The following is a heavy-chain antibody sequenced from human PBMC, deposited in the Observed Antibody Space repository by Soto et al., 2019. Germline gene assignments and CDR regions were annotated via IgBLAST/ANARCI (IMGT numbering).Heavy chain of an antibody. CDR3: AKGALASGGYDLDS. J-gene: IGHJ4*02. CDR2: ISRGGGST. D-gene: IGHD5-12*01. CDR1: GFTFTNYD. V-gene: IGHV3-23*01. Sequence: EVQLLESGGGLIQPGGSLRLSCAASGFTFTNYDMNWVRQAPGKGLEWVSSISRGGGSTYYADSVKGRCTISRDNSENTLFLQMNGLRAEDTAVYYCAKGALASGGYDLDSWGQGTLVTVSS.